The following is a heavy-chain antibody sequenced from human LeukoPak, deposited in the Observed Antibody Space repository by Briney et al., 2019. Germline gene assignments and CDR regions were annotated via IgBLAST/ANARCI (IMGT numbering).Heavy chain of an antibody. CDR1: GFTFSSYS. CDR2: ISSSSSYI. D-gene: IGHD6-19*01. Sequence: DPGGSLRLSCAASGFTFSSYSMNWVRQAPGKGLEWVSSISSSSSYIYYADSVKGRFTISRDNSKNTLYLQMNSLRAEDTAVYYCAKQGSSGWYSGIDYWGQGTLVTVSS. V-gene: IGHV3-21*04. CDR3: AKQGSSGWYSGIDY. J-gene: IGHJ4*02.